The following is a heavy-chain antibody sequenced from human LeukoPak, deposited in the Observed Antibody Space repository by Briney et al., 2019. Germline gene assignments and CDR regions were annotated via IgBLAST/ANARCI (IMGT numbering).Heavy chain of an antibody. V-gene: IGHV1-18*01. CDR2: ISAYNGNT. Sequence: ASVKVSCKASGYTFTSYDINWVRQATGQGLEWMGWISAYNGNTNYAQKLQGRVTMTTDTSTSTAYMELRSLRSDDTAVYYCARRTAYDFSYYYMDVWGKGTTVTVSS. D-gene: IGHD3-3*01. J-gene: IGHJ6*03. CDR1: GYTFTSYD. CDR3: ARRTAYDFSYYYMDV.